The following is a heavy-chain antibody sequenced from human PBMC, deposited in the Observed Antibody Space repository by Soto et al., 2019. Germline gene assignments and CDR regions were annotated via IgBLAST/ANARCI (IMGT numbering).Heavy chain of an antibody. V-gene: IGHV4-59*01. Sequence: SETLSLTCTVSGGSISSYYWSWIRQPPGKGLEWIGYIYYSGSTNYNPSLKSRVTISVDTSKNQFSLKLSSVTAADTAVYYCARTSSDYYDSSGYYDYFDYWGQGTLVTVSS. CDR3: ARTSSDYYDSSGYYDYFDY. J-gene: IGHJ4*02. CDR2: IYYSGST. CDR1: GGSISSYY. D-gene: IGHD3-22*01.